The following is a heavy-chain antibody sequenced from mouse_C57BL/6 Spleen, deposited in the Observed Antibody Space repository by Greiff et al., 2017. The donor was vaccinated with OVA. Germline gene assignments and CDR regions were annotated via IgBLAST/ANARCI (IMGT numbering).Heavy chain of an antibody. CDR1: GYAFSSYW. V-gene: IGHV1-80*01. D-gene: IGHD2-1*01. CDR2: IYPGDGDT. J-gene: IGHJ2*01. CDR3: ARLTGAYGNFDY. Sequence: QVQLKESGAELVKPGASVKISCKASGYAFSSYWMNWVKQRPGKGLEWIGQIYPGDGDTNYNGKFKGKATLTADKSSSTAYMQLSSLTSEDSAVYFCARLTGAYGNFDYWGQGTTLTVSS.